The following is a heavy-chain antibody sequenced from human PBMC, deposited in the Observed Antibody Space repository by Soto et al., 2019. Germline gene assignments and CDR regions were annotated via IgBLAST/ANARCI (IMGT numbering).Heavy chain of an antibody. CDR2: IWYDGSNK. D-gene: IGHD6-13*01. Sequence: QVQLVESGGGVVQPGRSLRLSCAASGFTFSSYGMHWVRQAPGKGLEWVAVIWYDGSNKYYADSVKGRFTISRDNSKNTLYLQMNSLRAEDTAVYYCARASGIAAACTNNWFDPWGQGTLVTVSS. CDR3: ARASGIAAACTNNWFDP. V-gene: IGHV3-33*01. J-gene: IGHJ5*02. CDR1: GFTFSSYG.